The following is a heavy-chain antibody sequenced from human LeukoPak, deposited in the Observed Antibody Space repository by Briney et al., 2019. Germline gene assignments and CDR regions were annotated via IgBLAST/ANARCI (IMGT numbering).Heavy chain of an antibody. CDR2: ISDSGGST. J-gene: IGHJ3*02. V-gene: IGHV3-23*01. D-gene: IGHD4-17*01. CDR3: AIQITVTKYAFDI. CDR1: GFTFRSYA. Sequence: GGSLRLSCAASGFTFRSYAVSWVRRAPGKGLEWVSAISDSGGSTYYADSVKGRFTISRDNSENTLYLQMNSLRAEDTAIYYCAIQITVTKYAFDIWGHGTMVTVSS.